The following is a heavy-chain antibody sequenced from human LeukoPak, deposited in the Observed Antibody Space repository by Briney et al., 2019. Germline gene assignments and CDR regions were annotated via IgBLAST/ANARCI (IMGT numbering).Heavy chain of an antibody. CDR2: IYTGGYT. CDR1: GFMVNSKY. D-gene: IGHD6-13*01. J-gene: IGHJ2*01. Sequence: GGSLRLSCAASGFMVNSKYMTWVRQAPGKGLEWVSVIYTGGYTNYADSVKGRFTISRDFSQNALYLQMNSLRVEDTAVYFCARGGSTWDWYFDLWGRGTLVTVSS. V-gene: IGHV3-53*01. CDR3: ARGGSTWDWYFDL.